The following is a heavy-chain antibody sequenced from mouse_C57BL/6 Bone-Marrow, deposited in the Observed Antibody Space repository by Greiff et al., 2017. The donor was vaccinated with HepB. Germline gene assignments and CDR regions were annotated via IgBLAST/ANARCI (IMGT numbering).Heavy chain of an antibody. J-gene: IGHJ2*01. CDR1: GFSFNTYA. CDR2: IRSKSNNYAT. CDR3: VSHSYYGSSYFDY. D-gene: IGHD1-1*01. V-gene: IGHV10-1*01. Sequence: EVKVVESGGGLVQPKGSLKLSCAASGFSFNTYAMNWVRQAPGKGLEWVARIRSKSNNYATYYADSVKDRFTISRDDSESMLYLQMNNLKTEDTAMYYCVSHSYYGSSYFDYWGQGTTLTVSS.